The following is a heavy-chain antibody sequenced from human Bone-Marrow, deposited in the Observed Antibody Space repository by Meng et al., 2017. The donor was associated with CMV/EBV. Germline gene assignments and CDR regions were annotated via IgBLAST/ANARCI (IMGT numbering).Heavy chain of an antibody. CDR3: ARVSLAGTSYYYGMDV. D-gene: IGHD1-14*01. CDR1: GDSVSSNSAA. Sequence: LRLSCAISGDSVSSNSAAWNWIRQSPSRGLEWLGRTYYRSKWYNDYAVSVKSRITINPDTSKNQFSLQLNSVTPEDTAVYYCARVSLAGTSYYYGMDVWGQGTRVTVSS. J-gene: IGHJ6*02. CDR2: TYYRSKWYN. V-gene: IGHV6-1*01.